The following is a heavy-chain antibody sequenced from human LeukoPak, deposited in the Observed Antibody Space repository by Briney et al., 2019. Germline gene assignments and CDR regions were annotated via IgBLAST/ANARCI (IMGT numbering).Heavy chain of an antibody. J-gene: IGHJ4*02. D-gene: IGHD3-22*01. V-gene: IGHV3-23*01. CDR1: GFTFSSYG. CDR3: TTDIPPGYNYDSSGYYRY. Sequence: GGSLRLSCAASGFTFSSYGMSWVRQAPGKGLEWVSAISGSGGSTYYADSVKGRFTISRDNSKNTLYLQMNSLKTEDTAVYYFTTDIPPGYNYDSSGYYRYWGQGTLVTVSS. CDR2: ISGSGGST.